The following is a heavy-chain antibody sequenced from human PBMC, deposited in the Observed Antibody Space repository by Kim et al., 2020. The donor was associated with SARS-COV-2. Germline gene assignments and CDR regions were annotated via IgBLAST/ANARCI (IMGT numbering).Heavy chain of an antibody. Sequence: SETLSLTCTVSGGSISSSSYYWGWIRQPPGKGLEWIGSIYYSGSTYYNPSLKSRVTISVDTSKNQFSLKLSSVTAADTAVYYCARLTGERGDAFDIWGQGTMVTVSS. CDR3: ARLTGERGDAFDI. J-gene: IGHJ3*02. V-gene: IGHV4-39*01. CDR2: IYYSGST. D-gene: IGHD7-27*01. CDR1: GGSISSSSYY.